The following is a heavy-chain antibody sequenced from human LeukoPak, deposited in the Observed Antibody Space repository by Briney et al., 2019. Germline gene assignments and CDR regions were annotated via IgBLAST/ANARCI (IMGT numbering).Heavy chain of an antibody. CDR3: ARVSSYYYDSSGYCDY. J-gene: IGHJ4*02. V-gene: IGHV4-38-2*02. Sequence: SETLSLTCTVSGYSISSGYYWGWIRQPPGKGLEWIGSIYHSGSTYYNPSLKSRVTISVDTSKNQFSPKLSSVTAADTAVYYCARVSSYYYDSSGYCDYWGQGTLVTVSS. CDR2: IYHSGST. D-gene: IGHD3-22*01. CDR1: GYSISSGYY.